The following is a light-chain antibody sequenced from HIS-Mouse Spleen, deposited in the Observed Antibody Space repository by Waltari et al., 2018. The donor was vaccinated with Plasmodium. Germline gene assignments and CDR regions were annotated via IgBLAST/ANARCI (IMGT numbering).Light chain of an antibody. J-gene: IGLJ2*01. CDR1: SSDVGGYNY. CDR2: DVS. Sequence: QSALTQPASVSGSPGQSITIPCTGTSSDVGGYNYVSWYQQHPGKAHKLMIYDVSNQPSGVSNRFSGSKSGNTASLTSAGLQAEDVADYYCSSYTSSSTEVFGGGTKLTVL. V-gene: IGLV2-14*03. CDR3: SSYTSSSTEV.